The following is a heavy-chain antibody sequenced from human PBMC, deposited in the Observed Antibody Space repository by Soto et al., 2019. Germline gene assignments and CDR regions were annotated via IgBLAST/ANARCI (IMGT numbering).Heavy chain of an antibody. CDR2: INAGNGNT. Sequence: QVQLVQSGAEVKKPGASVKVSCKASGYTFTSYAMHWVRQAPGQRLEWMGWINAGNGNTKYSQKFQGRVTITRDTSASTAYMELSSLRSEDTAVYYCARAGLRIFRVPYYYYGMDVWGQGTTVTVSS. D-gene: IGHD3-3*01. J-gene: IGHJ6*02. CDR3: ARAGLRIFRVPYYYYGMDV. CDR1: GYTFTSYA. V-gene: IGHV1-3*01.